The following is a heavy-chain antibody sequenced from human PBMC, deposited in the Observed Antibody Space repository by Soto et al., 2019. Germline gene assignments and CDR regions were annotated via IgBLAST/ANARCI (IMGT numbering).Heavy chain of an antibody. CDR3: ARVPSYYYDSSRPGAFDI. Sequence: SVKVSCKASGGTFSSYAISWVRQAPGQGLEWMGGIIPIFGTANYAQKFQGRVTITADESTSTAYMELSSLRSEDTAVYYCARVPSYYYDSSRPGAFDIWGQGTMVTVSS. J-gene: IGHJ3*02. D-gene: IGHD3-22*01. CDR2: IIPIFGTA. CDR1: GGTFSSYA. V-gene: IGHV1-69*13.